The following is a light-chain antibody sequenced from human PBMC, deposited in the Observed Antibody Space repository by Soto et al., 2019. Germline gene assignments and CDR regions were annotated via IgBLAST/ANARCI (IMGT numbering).Light chain of an antibody. CDR1: QSVSSY. CDR2: DAS. J-gene: IGKJ4*01. CDR3: QQRSNWREALT. Sequence: EIVLTQSPATLSLSPGERATLSCRASQSVSSYLAWYQQKPGQAPRLLIYDASNRATGIPARFSGSGSGTDFTLTISSLEPEDFAVYYCQQRSNWREALTFGGGTKVEIK. V-gene: IGKV3-11*01.